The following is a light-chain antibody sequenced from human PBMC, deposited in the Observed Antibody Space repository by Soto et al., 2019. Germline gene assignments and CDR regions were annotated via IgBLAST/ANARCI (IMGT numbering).Light chain of an antibody. J-gene: IGKJ5*01. Sequence: EIVMTQSPATLSVSPGERATLSCRASQSVSSNLAWYQQKPGQAPRLLIYGASTRATGIPARFSGSGSGTDFTLTISILQSEDFSVYYCQQYNNWPPITFGQGTRLEIK. CDR2: GAS. CDR3: QQYNNWPPIT. CDR1: QSVSSN. V-gene: IGKV3-15*01.